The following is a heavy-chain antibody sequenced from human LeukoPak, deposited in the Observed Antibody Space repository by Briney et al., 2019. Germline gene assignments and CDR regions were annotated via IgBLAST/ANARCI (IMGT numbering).Heavy chain of an antibody. Sequence: SETLSLTCTVSGGSMSSSSYYWGWIRQPPGKGLEWIGSIYYSGSTYYNPSLKTRVTISVDTSKNQFSLKLSSVTAADTAVYYCARFGHNQEYFHYWGQGTLVTVSS. J-gene: IGHJ4*02. CDR3: ARFGHNQEYFHY. V-gene: IGHV4-39*07. CDR1: GGSMSSSSYY. D-gene: IGHD1-14*01. CDR2: IYYSGST.